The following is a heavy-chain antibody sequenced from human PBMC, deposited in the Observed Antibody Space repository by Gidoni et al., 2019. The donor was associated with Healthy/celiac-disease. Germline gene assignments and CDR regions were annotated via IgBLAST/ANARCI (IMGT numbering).Heavy chain of an antibody. CDR2: IRSSGSTI. CDR3: ARDPPWVAVAGKVGFDY. J-gene: IGHJ4*02. Sequence: EVQLVESGGGLVQPGWSLRLSCAAPGFTFRTYEMNWVRQAPGKGLEWVSYIRSSGSTIYYADSVKGRFTISRDNAKNSLYLQMNSLRAEDTAVYYCARDPPWVAVAGKVGFDYWGQGTLVTVSS. V-gene: IGHV3-48*03. D-gene: IGHD6-19*01. CDR1: GFTFRTYE.